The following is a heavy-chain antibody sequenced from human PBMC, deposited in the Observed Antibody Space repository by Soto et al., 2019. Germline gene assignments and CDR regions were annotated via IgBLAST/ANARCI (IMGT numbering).Heavy chain of an antibody. CDR2: ISYDGSNK. CDR1: GFTVSSYG. J-gene: IGHJ6*02. CDR3: AKQSNCGGDCYNKGGDYYYGMDV. Sequence: GGSLRLSCAASGFTVSSYGMHWVRQAPGKGLEWVAVISYDGSNKYYADSVKGRFTISRDNSKNTLYLQMNSLRAEDTAVYYCAKQSNCGGDCYNKGGDYYYGMDVWGQGTTVTVSS. V-gene: IGHV3-30*18. D-gene: IGHD2-21*02.